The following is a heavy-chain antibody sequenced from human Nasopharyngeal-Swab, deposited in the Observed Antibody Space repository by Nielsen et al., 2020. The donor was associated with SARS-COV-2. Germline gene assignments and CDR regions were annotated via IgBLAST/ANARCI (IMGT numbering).Heavy chain of an antibody. CDR1: GFTFDDYA. Sequence: GGSLRLSCAASGFTFDDYAMHWVRQAPGKGLEWVSGISWNSGSIGYADSVKGRFTISRDNAKNSLYLQMNSLRPEDTAVYYCAREGGDSYGSGGAFDIWGQGTMVTVSS. CDR2: ISWNSGSI. D-gene: IGHD5-18*01. CDR3: AREGGDSYGSGGAFDI. J-gene: IGHJ3*02. V-gene: IGHV3-9*01.